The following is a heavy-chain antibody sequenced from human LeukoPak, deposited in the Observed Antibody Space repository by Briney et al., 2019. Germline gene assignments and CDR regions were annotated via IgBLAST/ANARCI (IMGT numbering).Heavy chain of an antibody. CDR3: ARVYGYNFYYFDY. D-gene: IGHD5-24*01. V-gene: IGHV4-39*01. J-gene: IGHJ4*02. Sequence: PSETLSLTCTVSGGSISSSSYYWGWIRRPPGKGLEWIGSIYYSGSTYYNPSLKSRVTISVDTSKNQFSLKLSSVTAADTAVYYCARVYGYNFYYFDYWGQGILVTVSS. CDR1: GGSISSSSYY. CDR2: IYYSGST.